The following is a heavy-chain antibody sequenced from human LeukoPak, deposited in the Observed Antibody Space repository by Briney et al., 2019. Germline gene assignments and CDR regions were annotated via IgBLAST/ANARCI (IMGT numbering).Heavy chain of an antibody. V-gene: IGHV1-2*06. D-gene: IGHD2-2*01. CDR2: INPNSGDT. Sequence: ASVKVSCKASGYSLTGYHMHWVRQAPGQGLEWMGRINPNSGDTNYAQKFQGRVTMTRDTSISTAYMELSRLRSDDTAVYYCARDYCSSTSCLFDYWGQGTLVTVSS. CDR3: ARDYCSSTSCLFDY. J-gene: IGHJ4*02. CDR1: GYSLTGYH.